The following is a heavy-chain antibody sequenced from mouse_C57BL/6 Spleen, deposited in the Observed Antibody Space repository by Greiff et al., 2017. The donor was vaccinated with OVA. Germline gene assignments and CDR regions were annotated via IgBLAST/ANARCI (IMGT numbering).Heavy chain of an antibody. CDR2: ISYDGSN. CDR3: ASLLQGDFDY. CDR1: GYSITSGYY. D-gene: IGHD2-10*01. V-gene: IGHV3-6*01. Sequence: VQLQQSGPGLVKPSQSLSLTCFVTGYSITSGYYWNWIRQFPGNKLEWMGYISYDGSNNYNPSLKNRISITRDTSKNQFFLKLNSVTTEDTATYYCASLLQGDFDYWGQGTTRTGSS. J-gene: IGHJ2*01.